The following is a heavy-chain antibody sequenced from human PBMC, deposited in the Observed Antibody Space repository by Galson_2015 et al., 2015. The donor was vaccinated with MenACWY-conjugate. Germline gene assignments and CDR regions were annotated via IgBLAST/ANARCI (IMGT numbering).Heavy chain of an antibody. D-gene: IGHD2-15*01. CDR2: IKCRTDGGAT. V-gene: IGHV3-15*01. J-gene: IGHJ5*02. CDR3: TRDRDVGGSRWWFDP. CDR1: GLTFSNVW. Sequence: SLRLSCAPSGLTFSNVWMSWVRQAPGKGLEWVARIKCRTDGGATDYATPVKGRFTILRDDSAKTLYLQMTSLKIEDTAMYFCTRDRDVGGSRWWFDPWGQGTLVTVSS.